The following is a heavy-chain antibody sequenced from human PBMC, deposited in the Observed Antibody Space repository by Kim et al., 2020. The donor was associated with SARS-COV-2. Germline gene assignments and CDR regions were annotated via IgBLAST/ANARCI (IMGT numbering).Heavy chain of an antibody. CDR2: IYYDATT. V-gene: IGHV4-39*01. CDR1: GVSIRDRGYY. J-gene: IGHJ4*02. CDR3: SSPFRGGWSGFES. D-gene: IGHD2-15*01. Sequence: SETLSHTCTVSGVSIRDRGYYWAWIRRSPGKGLEWIASIYYDATTYYNPSLRSRVIISLDTPKNQISLTLNSVTASDTAVYFCSSPFRGGWSGFESWGRGTLATVSS.